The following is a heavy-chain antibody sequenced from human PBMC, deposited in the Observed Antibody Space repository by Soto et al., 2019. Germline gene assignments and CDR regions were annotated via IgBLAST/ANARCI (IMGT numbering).Heavy chain of an antibody. D-gene: IGHD6-13*01. J-gene: IGHJ6*02. CDR3: AKGVDSSWFSYYYYGMDG. Sequence: GGSLRLSCAASGFTFSSYAMHWVRQAPGKGLEWVAVISYDGSNKYYADSVKGRLTISRDNSKNTLYLQMNSLRAEDTAVYYCAKGVDSSWFSYYYYGMDGWGQGTTVTVSS. CDR2: ISYDGSNK. V-gene: IGHV3-30*04. CDR1: GFTFSSYA.